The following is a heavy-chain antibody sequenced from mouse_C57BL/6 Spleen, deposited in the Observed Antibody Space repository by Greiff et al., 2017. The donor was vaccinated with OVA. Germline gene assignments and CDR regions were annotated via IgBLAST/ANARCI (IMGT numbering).Heavy chain of an antibody. CDR2: FYPGSGSI. Sequence: VQLQESGAELVKPGASVKLSCKASGYTFTEYTIHWVKQRSGQGLEWIGWFYPGSGSIKYNEKFKDKATLTADKSSSTVYMELSRLTSEDSAVYFCARHEEETFYDYDAAAWFAYWGQGTLVTVSA. D-gene: IGHD2-4*01. CDR3: ARHEEETFYDYDAAAWFAY. CDR1: GYTFTEYT. J-gene: IGHJ3*01. V-gene: IGHV1-62-2*01.